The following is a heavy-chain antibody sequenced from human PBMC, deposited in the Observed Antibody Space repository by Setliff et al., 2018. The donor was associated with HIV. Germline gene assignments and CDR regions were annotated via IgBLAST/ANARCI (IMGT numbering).Heavy chain of an antibody. J-gene: IGHJ3*01. CDR1: GYTFTDYY. D-gene: IGHD6-13*01. CDR2: VDPEDGET. Sequence: ASVKVSCKASGYTFTDYYMHWVQQAPGKGLEWMGRVDPEDGETIYAEKFQGRVTMTRDTSISTAYMELSRVKSDDTAVYYCARGSGYTRSWVPGGSWGQGTMVTVSS. V-gene: IGHV1-2*06. CDR3: ARGSGYTRSWVPGGS.